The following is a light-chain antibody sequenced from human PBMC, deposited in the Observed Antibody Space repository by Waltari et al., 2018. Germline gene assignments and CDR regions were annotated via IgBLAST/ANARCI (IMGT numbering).Light chain of an antibody. J-gene: IGKJ2*01. CDR2: GAS. V-gene: IGKV3-20*01. Sequence: EIVLPQSPGTLSLSPGERANLSCRASQSVGSNYLAWYRQKPGQAPRLLIYGASYRPAGIPDRFSGSGSGTDFTLTISRLEPEDFAVYYCQHYDTSPYTFGRGTKLEI. CDR3: QHYDTSPYT. CDR1: QSVGSNY.